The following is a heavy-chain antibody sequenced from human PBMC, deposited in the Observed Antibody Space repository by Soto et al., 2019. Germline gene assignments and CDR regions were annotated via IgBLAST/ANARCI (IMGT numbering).Heavy chain of an antibody. J-gene: IGHJ5*02. D-gene: IGHD3-10*01. CDR2: INPNSGGT. Sequence: ASVKVSCKASGYTFTGYYMHWVRQAPGQGLEWMGWINPNSGGTNYAQKFQGWVTMTRDTSISTAYMELSRLRSDDTAVYYCARDAPGEGNWFDPWGQGTLVTVSS. CDR1: GYTFTGYY. CDR3: ARDAPGEGNWFDP. V-gene: IGHV1-2*04.